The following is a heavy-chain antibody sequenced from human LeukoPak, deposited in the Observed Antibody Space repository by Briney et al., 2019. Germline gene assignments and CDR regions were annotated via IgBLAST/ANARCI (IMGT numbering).Heavy chain of an antibody. CDR3: AKEGDHYYDGRRWSPLYYFDY. J-gene: IGHJ4*02. Sequence: GGSLRLSCAASGFTFSPYTMHWFRQSPGKGLEWVSYINTGSSAIYYADSVKGRFTISRDNSKNTLFLQMNSLRAEDTAVYYCAKEGDHYYDGRRWSPLYYFDYWGQGTLVTVSS. D-gene: IGHD3-22*01. CDR1: GFTFSPYT. V-gene: IGHV3-48*01. CDR2: INTGSSAI.